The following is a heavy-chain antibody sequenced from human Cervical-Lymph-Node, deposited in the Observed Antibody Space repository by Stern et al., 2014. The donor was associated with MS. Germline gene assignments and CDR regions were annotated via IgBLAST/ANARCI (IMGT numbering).Heavy chain of an antibody. V-gene: IGHV3-23*04. D-gene: IGHD4-17*01. Sequence: EVQLEESGGGLVQPRGSLRLTCAASGFTFSSYALSWVRQAQGQGLEWVSAISGSGGSTYYADSVKGRFTITRDNSKNTLYLQMNSLRAEDTAVYYCAKSTVTSLSDYWGQGTLVTVSS. CDR2: ISGSGGST. CDR1: GFTFSSYA. CDR3: AKSTVTSLSDY. J-gene: IGHJ4*02.